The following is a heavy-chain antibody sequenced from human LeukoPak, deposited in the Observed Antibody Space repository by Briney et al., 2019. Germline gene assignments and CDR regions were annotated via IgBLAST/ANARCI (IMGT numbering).Heavy chain of an antibody. D-gene: IGHD6-6*01. CDR1: EFTVSSNS. Sequence: GGSLRLSCAASEFTVSSNSMSWVRQAPGKGLEWVAVIWYDGSNKYYADSVKGRFTISRDNSKNTMYLQMNSLRAEDTAVYYCARDRSSAFDYWGQGTLVTVSS. V-gene: IGHV3-33*08. J-gene: IGHJ4*02. CDR2: IWYDGSNK. CDR3: ARDRSSAFDY.